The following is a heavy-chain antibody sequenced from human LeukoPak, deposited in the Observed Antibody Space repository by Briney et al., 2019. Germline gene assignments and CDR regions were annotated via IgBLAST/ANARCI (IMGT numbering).Heavy chain of an antibody. J-gene: IGHJ4*02. D-gene: IGHD3-22*01. CDR3: AKGSYYDSSGSFYFDY. CDR2: ISGSGDNT. V-gene: IGHV3-23*01. Sequence: QPGGSLRLSCAASGFTFSSYAMSWVRQAPGKGLEWVSGISGSGDNTYYADPVKGRFTISRDNSKNTLYVQVNSLGTEDTAAYYCAKGSYYDSSGSFYFDYWGQGTLVTVSS. CDR1: GFTFSSYA.